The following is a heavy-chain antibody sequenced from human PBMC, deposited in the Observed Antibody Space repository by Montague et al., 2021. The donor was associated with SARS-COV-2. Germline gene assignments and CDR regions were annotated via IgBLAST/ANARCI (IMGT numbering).Heavy chain of an antibody. CDR2: INPISGGT. Sequence: SGKVSCKASGYRFTGYYMHLLRQAPGQGLEWMGWINPISGGTNYAQKFQGWVTMTRDTSISTAYMELSRLTSDDAAVYYCARVHDYGDFDAFDIWGPGTMVTVSS. V-gene: IGHV1-2*04. D-gene: IGHD4-17*01. CDR1: GYRFTGYY. CDR3: ARVHDYGDFDAFDI. J-gene: IGHJ3*02.